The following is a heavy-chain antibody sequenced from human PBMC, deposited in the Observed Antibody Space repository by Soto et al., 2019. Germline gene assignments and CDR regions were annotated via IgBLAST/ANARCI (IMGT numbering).Heavy chain of an antibody. CDR1: GYTLTAYY. V-gene: IGHV1-2*04. J-gene: IGHJ5*02. CDR2: INPKSGGT. CDR3: AGEGGSGWEHNWLDP. Sequence: QVQLVQSGAEVKKPGASVQVSCKASGYTLTAYYIHSVRQAPGQGLVWMGWINPKSGGTSFAQNFQGWVNMTRDTSINTVYKELSRLKSDDTAVYYCAGEGGSGWEHNWLDPCGQGTLVTVSS. D-gene: IGHD6-19*01.